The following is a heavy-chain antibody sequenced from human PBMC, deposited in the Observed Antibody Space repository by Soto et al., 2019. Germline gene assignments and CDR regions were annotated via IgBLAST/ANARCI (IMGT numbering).Heavy chain of an antibody. J-gene: IGHJ3*02. CDR3: EQRLGNYMRVSYRLADVFDI. Sequence: QITLKESGPTLVKPPQTLTLTCTFSGFSLSTSGVGVGWIRQPPGKALEWLALIYWDDDKRYSPSLRSRLTIAMDTSKNQVVLTITNIDPVDTATYYCEQRLGNYMRVSYRLADVFDIWGQGTTVTV. V-gene: IGHV2-5*02. CDR1: GFSLSTSGVG. D-gene: IGHD3-16*02. CDR2: IYWDDDK.